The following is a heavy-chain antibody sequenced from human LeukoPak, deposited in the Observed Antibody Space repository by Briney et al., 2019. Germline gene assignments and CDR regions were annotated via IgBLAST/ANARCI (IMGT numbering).Heavy chain of an antibody. Sequence: GGSLKLSCAASGFTFSSYSMNWVRQAPGTGMEWVSYISSSSSTIYYTESVRGRFTISRDNAKYSLYLQLNSLRAEDTAVYYCARDSAPYYMDVWGKGTTVSVSS. CDR2: ISSSSSTI. CDR1: GFTFSSYS. J-gene: IGHJ6*03. V-gene: IGHV3-48*01. D-gene: IGHD3-10*01. CDR3: ARDSAPYYMDV.